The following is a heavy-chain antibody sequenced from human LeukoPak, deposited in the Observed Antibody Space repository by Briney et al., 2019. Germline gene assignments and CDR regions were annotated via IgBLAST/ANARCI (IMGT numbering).Heavy chain of an antibody. V-gene: IGHV3-23*01. CDR2: ISVSGGTT. D-gene: IGHD6-13*01. CDR1: GFTFSAYA. CDR3: AKVTGSSSSSDY. Sequence: GGSLRLSCAASGFTFSAYAMSWVRQAPGKGLEWVSGISVSGGTTDYADSVKGRFTISRDNSKNTLYLQMNSLRAEDTAVHYCAKVTGSSSSSDYWGQGTLVTVSS. J-gene: IGHJ4*02.